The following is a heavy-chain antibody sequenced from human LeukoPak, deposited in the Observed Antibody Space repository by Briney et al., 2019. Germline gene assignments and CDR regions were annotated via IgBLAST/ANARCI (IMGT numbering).Heavy chain of an antibody. V-gene: IGHV3-23*01. CDR1: GLTFSSYS. CDR2: ISGSGGST. Sequence: GGSLRLSCAASGLTFSSYSMNWVRQAPGKGLEWVSAISGSGGSTYYADSVKGRFTISRDNSKNTPYLQMNSLRAEDTAVYYCAKDRGDGYNSPFDYWGQGTLVTVSS. D-gene: IGHD5-24*01. CDR3: AKDRGDGYNSPFDY. J-gene: IGHJ4*02.